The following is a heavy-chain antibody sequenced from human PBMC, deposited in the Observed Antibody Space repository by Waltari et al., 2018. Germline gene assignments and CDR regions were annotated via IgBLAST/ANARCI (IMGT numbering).Heavy chain of an antibody. CDR2: ISSSCSTI. CDR3: ARVSGELLYYYYGMDV. D-gene: IGHD3-10*01. Sequence: EVQLVESGGGLVQPGGSLRLSCAASGFTFSSYEMNWVRQAPGKVLEWVSYISSSCSTIYYAYSVKGRFTISRDNAKNSLYLQMNSLRAEDTAVYYCARVSGELLYYYYGMDVWGQGTTVTVSS. CDR1: GFTFSSYE. V-gene: IGHV3-48*03. J-gene: IGHJ6*02.